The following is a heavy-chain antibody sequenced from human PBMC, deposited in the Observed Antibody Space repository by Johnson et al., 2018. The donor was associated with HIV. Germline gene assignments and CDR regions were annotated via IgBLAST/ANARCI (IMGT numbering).Heavy chain of an antibody. CDR2: INWNGGST. V-gene: IGHV3-20*04. Sequence: VQLVESGGGVVRPGGSLRLSCAASGFTFDDYGMSWVRQAPGTGLEWVSGINWNGGSTGYADSVKGRFTISRDNAKNSLYLQMNSLRAEDTAFYYCARAVGFDYGRGDAFDIWGQGTMVTVSS. J-gene: IGHJ3*02. D-gene: IGHD4-17*01. CDR1: GFTFDDYG. CDR3: ARAVGFDYGRGDAFDI.